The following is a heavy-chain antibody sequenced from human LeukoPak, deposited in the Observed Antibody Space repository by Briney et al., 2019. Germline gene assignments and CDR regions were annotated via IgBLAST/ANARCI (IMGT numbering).Heavy chain of an antibody. J-gene: IGHJ5*02. V-gene: IGHV3-11*04. CDR3: ARRRGIVVVPAAFFQSHYTTNWFDP. CDR1: GFTFSDYY. D-gene: IGHD2-2*01. CDR2: ISSSGSTI. Sequence: GGSLRLSCAASGFTFSDYYMSWIRQAPGKGLEWVSYISSSGSTIYYADSVKGRFTISRDNAKNSLYLQMNSLRAEDTAVYYCARRRGIVVVPAAFFQSHYTTNWFDPWGQGTLVTVSS.